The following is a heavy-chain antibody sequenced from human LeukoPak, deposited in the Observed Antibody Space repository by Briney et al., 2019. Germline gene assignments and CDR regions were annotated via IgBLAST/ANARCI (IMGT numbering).Heavy chain of an antibody. Sequence: SETLSLTCAVSGGSISSGGYSWSWIRQPPGKGLEWIGYIYHSGSTYYNPSLKSRVTISVDRSKNQFSLKLSSVTAEDTAVYYCARDLGYSSGWLWGQGTLVTVSS. D-gene: IGHD6-19*01. J-gene: IGHJ4*02. V-gene: IGHV4-30-2*01. CDR1: GGSISSGGYS. CDR3: ARDLGYSSGWL. CDR2: IYHSGST.